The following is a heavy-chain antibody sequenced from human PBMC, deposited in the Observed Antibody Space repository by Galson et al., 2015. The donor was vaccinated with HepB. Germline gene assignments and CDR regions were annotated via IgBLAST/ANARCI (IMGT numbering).Heavy chain of an antibody. D-gene: IGHD2-15*01. V-gene: IGHV1-18*04. CDR2: ISAYNGDR. CDR1: GYTFTEYG. Sequence: SVKVSCKASGYTFTEYGVSWVRQAPGQGLEWVGWISAYNGDRNSAQNFQGRVTMTTDTSTSTAYMELRNLRSDDTAAYYCAKDATVAPLYGMDVWGQGTTVTVSS. J-gene: IGHJ6*02. CDR3: AKDATVAPLYGMDV.